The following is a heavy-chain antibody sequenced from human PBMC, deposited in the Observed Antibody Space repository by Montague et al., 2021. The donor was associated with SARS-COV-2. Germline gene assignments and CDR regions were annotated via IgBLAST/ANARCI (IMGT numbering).Heavy chain of an antibody. CDR1: GGSISSSNYY. V-gene: IGHV4-39*01. J-gene: IGHJ3*02. Sequence: SETLSLTCTVYGGSISSSNYYWGWIRQPPGKGLEWIGSIYYSGSTYYTPSLKSRVTISVDTSKNQFSLRLSSVTAADTAAYYCARHSGRATIFGVVIIFDAFDIWGQGTMVTVSS. D-gene: IGHD3-3*01. CDR3: ARHSGRATIFGVVIIFDAFDI. CDR2: IYYSGST.